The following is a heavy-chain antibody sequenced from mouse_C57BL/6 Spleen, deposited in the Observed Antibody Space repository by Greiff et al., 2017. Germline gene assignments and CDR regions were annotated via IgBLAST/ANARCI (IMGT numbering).Heavy chain of an antibody. Sequence: EVQGVESGGGLVQPGGSLSLSCAASGFTFTDYYMSWVRQPPGKALEWLGFIRNKANGYTTEYSASVKGRFTISRDNSQSILYLQMNALGAEDSATYCCARSGLLNYAMDDWGQGTSVTVSS. V-gene: IGHV7-3*01. CDR3: ARSGLLNYAMDD. J-gene: IGHJ4*01. CDR1: GFTFTDYY. CDR2: IRNKANGYTT. D-gene: IGHD2-3*01.